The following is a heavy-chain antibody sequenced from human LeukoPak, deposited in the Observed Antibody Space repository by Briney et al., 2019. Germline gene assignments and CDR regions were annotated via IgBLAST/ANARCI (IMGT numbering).Heavy chain of an antibody. V-gene: IGHV4-30-4*01. D-gene: IGHD3-22*01. Sequence: SETLSLTCTVSGGSISSGAYYWGWIRQLPGKGLEWIGYICCSGSTYYDPSLKRRVTISVDTSKTQFSLKLSSVTAADTAVYYCARDTFISYNRRGYQDHDAFDIWGQGTMVTVSS. J-gene: IGHJ3*02. CDR2: ICCSGST. CDR3: ARDTFISYNRRGYQDHDAFDI. CDR1: GGSISSGAYY.